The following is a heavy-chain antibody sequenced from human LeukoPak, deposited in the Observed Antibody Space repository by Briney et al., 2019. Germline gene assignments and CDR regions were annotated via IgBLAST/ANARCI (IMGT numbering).Heavy chain of an antibody. CDR1: GFTFSSYG. J-gene: IGHJ4*02. Sequence: GGTLRLSCAASGFTFSSYGMSWVRQAPGKGLEWVSGISGSGGSTDYADSVKGRFTISRDNSKHTVYLQMNSLRAEDTAVYYRVSPADYGEVYYLDYWGQGTLVTVSS. D-gene: IGHD4-17*01. CDR3: VSPADYGEVYYLDY. CDR2: ISGSGGST. V-gene: IGHV3-23*01.